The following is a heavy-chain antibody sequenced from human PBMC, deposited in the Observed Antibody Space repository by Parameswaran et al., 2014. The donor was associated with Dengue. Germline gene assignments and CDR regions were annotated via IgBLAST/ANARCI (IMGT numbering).Heavy chain of an antibody. D-gene: IGHD3-3*01. CDR3: ARGGRLYYDFWSGYLGDWFDP. J-gene: IGHJ5*02. Sequence: PGKGLEWIGYIYHSGSTYYNPSLKSRVTISVDRSKNQFSLKLSSVTAADTAVYYCARGGRLYYDFWSGYLGDWFDPWGQGTLVTVSS. V-gene: IGHV4-30-2*01. CDR2: IYHSGST.